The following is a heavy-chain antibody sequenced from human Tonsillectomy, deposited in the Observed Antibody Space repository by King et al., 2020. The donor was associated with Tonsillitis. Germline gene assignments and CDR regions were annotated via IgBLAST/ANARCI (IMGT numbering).Heavy chain of an antibody. CDR1: GGSFSGYY. CDR3: ARGRRRFDY. J-gene: IGHJ4*02. CDR2: INHSGST. V-gene: IGHV4-34*01. Sequence: VQLQQWGAGLLKPSETLSLTCAVYGGSFSGYYWSWIRQPPGKGLEWIGEINHSGSTNYNPSLKSRVTISVDTSKNQFSLRLSSVTAADTAVYYCARGRRRFDYWGQGTLVTVSS.